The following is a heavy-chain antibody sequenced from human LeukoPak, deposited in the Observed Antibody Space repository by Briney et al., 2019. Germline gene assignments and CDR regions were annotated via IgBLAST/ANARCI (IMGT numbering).Heavy chain of an antibody. CDR3: AMDSSGYPDAFDI. CDR1: GFTVSSNY. Sequence: GGSLRLSCAASGFTVSSNYMNWVRQAPGKGLEWVSSISSSSSYIYYADSVKGRFTISRDNAKNSLYLQMNSLRAEDTAVYYCAMDSSGYPDAFDIWGQGTMVTVSS. D-gene: IGHD3-22*01. CDR2: ISSSSSYI. V-gene: IGHV3-21*01. J-gene: IGHJ3*02.